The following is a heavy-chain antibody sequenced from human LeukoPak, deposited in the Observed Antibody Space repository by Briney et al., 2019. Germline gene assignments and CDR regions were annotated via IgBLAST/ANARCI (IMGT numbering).Heavy chain of an antibody. CDR2: IKQDGSEK. CDR1: GFTFSSYW. CDR3: ARRGAWSSGYQGSTYYMDV. D-gene: IGHD3-22*01. V-gene: IGHV3-7*01. J-gene: IGHJ6*03. Sequence: PGGSLRLSCAASGFTFSSYWMSWVRQAPGKGLEWVANIKQDGSEKYYVDSVKGRFTISRGNAKNSLYLQMNSLRAEDTAVYYCARRGAWSSGYQGSTYYMDVWGKGTTVTVSS.